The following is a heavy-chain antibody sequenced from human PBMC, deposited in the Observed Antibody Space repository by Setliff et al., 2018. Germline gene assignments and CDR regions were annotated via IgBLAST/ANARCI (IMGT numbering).Heavy chain of an antibody. V-gene: IGHV3-23*01. D-gene: IGHD2-21*02. CDR1: GFTFSTYA. CDR2: VYNGNDET. CDR3: AKCGGDHCCPLYQYRYMDV. Sequence: PGESLKISCRASGFTFSTYAMSWVRLPLGKGLEWVSSVYNGNDETKYADSAKGRFTISRDNAKNSLYLEMDSLRAEDTGVYYCAKCGGDHCCPLYQYRYMDVWGKGTTVTVSS. J-gene: IGHJ6*03.